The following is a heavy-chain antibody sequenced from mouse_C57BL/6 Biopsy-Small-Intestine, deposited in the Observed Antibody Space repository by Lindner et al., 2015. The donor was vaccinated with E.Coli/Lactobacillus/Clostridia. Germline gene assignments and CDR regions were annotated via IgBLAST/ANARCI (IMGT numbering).Heavy chain of an antibody. CDR2: INPYNGGT. CDR3: ARSGTTVDYYFVL. J-gene: IGHJ2*01. CDR1: GYTFTDYY. Sequence: VQLQESGPVLVKPGASVKMSCKASGYTFTDYYMNWVKQSHGKSLEWIGVINPYNGGTSYNQKFKGKATLTVDKSSSTAYMELNSLTSEDSAVYYCARSGTTVDYYFVLLGPNGTTLTVSS. D-gene: IGHD1-1*01. V-gene: IGHV1-19*01.